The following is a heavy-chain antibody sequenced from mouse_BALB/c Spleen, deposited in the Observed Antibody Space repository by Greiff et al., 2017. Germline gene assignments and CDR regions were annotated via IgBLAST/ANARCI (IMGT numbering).Heavy chain of an antibody. CDR1: GYSFSSYW. D-gene: IGHD4-1*01. J-gene: IGHJ3*01. Sequence: VQLQQSGAELMKPGASVKISCKATGYSFSSYWIEWVKQRPGHGLEWIGEILPGSGSTNYNEKFKGKATFTADTSSNTAYMQLSSLTSEDSAVYYCARWGTGTTWFAYWGQGTLVTVSA. CDR2: ILPGSGST. V-gene: IGHV1-9*01. CDR3: ARWGTGTTWFAY.